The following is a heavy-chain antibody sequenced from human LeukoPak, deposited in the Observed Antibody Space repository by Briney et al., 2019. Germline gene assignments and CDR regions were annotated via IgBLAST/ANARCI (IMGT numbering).Heavy chain of an antibody. J-gene: IGHJ4*02. CDR1: GFTFSSYE. Sequence: PGGSLRRSCAASGFTFSSYEMNWVRQAPGKGLEWVSYISSSGSTIYYADSVKGRFTISRDNAKNSLYLQMNSLRAEDTAAYYCARDAVRSYDFWSGYYYFDYWGQGTLVTVSS. V-gene: IGHV3-48*03. D-gene: IGHD3-3*01. CDR3: ARDAVRSYDFWSGYYYFDY. CDR2: ISSSGSTI.